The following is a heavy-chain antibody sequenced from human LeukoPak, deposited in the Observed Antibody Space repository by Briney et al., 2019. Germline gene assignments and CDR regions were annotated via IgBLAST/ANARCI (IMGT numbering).Heavy chain of an antibody. CDR1: GGSISSGGYY. CDR3: ARGGYQLLYEGAGRWFDP. CDR2: IYYSEST. V-gene: IGHV4-31*03. D-gene: IGHD2-2*02. Sequence: SQTLSLTCTVSGGSISSGGYYWSWIRQHPGKGLEWIGYIYYSESTYYNSSLKSRVTVSVDTSKNPFSLKLSSVTAADTAVYYCARGGYQLLYEGAGRWFDPWGQGTLVTVSS. J-gene: IGHJ5*02.